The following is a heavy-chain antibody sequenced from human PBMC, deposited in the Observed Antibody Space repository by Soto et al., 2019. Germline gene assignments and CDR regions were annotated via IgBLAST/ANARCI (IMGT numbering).Heavy chain of an antibody. CDR3: ARVWGGAFDF. J-gene: IGHJ3*01. Sequence: QVQLQESGPGLVKPSETLSLTCTVSGGSISSYYWSWIRQPPGKGLEWIANIYNSGSTNYNPSLRSRVIITEDTAKNQYSLMLSSVTAADTAVYYCARVWGGAFDFWGQGTLVTVSS. V-gene: IGHV4-59*01. CDR1: GGSISSYY. D-gene: IGHD3-10*01. CDR2: IYNSGST.